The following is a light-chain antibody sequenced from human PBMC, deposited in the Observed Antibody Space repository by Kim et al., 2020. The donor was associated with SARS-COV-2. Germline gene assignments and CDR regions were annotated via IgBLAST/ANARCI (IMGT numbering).Light chain of an antibody. J-gene: IGKJ1*01. CDR1: QTLRSIY. Sequence: LPPGERATLSCRASQTLRSIYLAWYQQKPGQSPRLLIYAGSTRATDIPDRFSGSGSGTDFTLTISSLEPEDFAVYYCQQYGSSPRTFGQGTKLEI. CDR3: QQYGSSPRT. V-gene: IGKV3-20*01. CDR2: AGS.